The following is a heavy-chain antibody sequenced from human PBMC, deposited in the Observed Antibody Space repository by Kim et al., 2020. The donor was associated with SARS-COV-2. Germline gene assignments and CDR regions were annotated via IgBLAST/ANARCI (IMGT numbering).Heavy chain of an antibody. D-gene: IGHD4-17*01. J-gene: IGHJ5*02. CDR2: IYHSGST. Sequence: SETLSLTCAVSGGSISSSNWWSWVRQPPGKGLEWIGEIYHSGSTNYNPSLKSRVTISVDKSKNQFSLKLSSVTAADTAVYYCARGTDYGGNSGNWFDPWGQGTLVTVSS. CDR1: GGSISSSNW. V-gene: IGHV4-4*02. CDR3: ARGTDYGGNSGNWFDP.